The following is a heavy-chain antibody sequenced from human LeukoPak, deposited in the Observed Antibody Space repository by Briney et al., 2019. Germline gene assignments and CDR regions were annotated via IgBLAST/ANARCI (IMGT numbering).Heavy chain of an antibody. CDR2: ISYDGSNK. J-gene: IGHJ4*02. Sequence: PGGSLRLSCAASGFTFSSYAMHWVRQAPGKGLEWVAVISYDGSNKYYADSVKGRFTISRDNSKNTLYLQMNSLRAEDTAVYYCASSKHLDYWGQGTLVTVSS. CDR1: GFTFSSYA. V-gene: IGHV3-30*04. CDR3: ASSKHLDY.